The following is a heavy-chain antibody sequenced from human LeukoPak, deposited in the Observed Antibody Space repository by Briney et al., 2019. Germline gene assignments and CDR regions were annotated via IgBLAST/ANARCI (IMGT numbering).Heavy chain of an antibody. D-gene: IGHD6-19*01. J-gene: IGHJ6*02. CDR1: GFTFSSYA. V-gene: IGHV3-23*01. CDR3: AKAQGIAVAGTVRNYYGMDV. CDR2: ISGSGGST. Sequence: PGGPLRLSCAASGFTFSSYAMSWVRQAPGKGLEWVSTISGSGGSTYYADSVKGRFTFSRDNSKNTLYLQMNSLRAEDTAVYYCAKAQGIAVAGTVRNYYGMDVWGQGTTVTVSS.